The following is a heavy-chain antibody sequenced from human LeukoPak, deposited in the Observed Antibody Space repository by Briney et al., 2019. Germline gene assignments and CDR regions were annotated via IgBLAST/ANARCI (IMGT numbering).Heavy chain of an antibody. D-gene: IGHD2/OR15-2a*01. CDR2: INTDGSST. J-gene: IGHJ6*03. V-gene: IGHV3-74*01. Sequence: GGSLRLSCAASGFTFSSYWMHWVRHAPGKGLVWVSRINTDGSSTSYADSAKGRFTISRDNAKNTLYLQMNSLRAEDTAVYYCARVLYPPPYYYYMDVWGKGTTVTVSS. CDR3: ARVLYPPPYYYYMDV. CDR1: GFTFSSYW.